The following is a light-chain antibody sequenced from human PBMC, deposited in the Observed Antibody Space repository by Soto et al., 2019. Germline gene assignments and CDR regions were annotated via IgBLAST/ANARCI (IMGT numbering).Light chain of an antibody. V-gene: IGKV3-20*01. J-gene: IGKJ1*01. CDR3: QQYGSSPRT. CDR2: AAS. CDR1: QSVRSSY. Sequence: EIVLTQSPDTLSFSPGESATLSCRASQSVRSSYLAWYQQTPGQTPRLLIYAASSRATGIPDRFSGSGSGTDFSLTISRLEAEDFAVYYCQQYGSSPRTFGQGTKVDIK.